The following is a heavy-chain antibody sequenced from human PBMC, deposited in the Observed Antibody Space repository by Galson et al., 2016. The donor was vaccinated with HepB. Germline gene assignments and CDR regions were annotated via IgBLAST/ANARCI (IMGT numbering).Heavy chain of an antibody. V-gene: IGHV1-8*01. J-gene: IGHJ4*02. D-gene: IGHD2-2*01. CDR3: ARMVQYQQTFGY. CDR2: MNAYSGHT. CDR1: GYTFTNYD. Sequence: SVKVSCKASGYTFTNYDINWVRQATGQGLEWMGWMNAYSGHTGYTQEFQGRVTMTRDTSISTAYMELSSLRSEDTAVYYCARMVQYQQTFGYWGQGTLVTVSS.